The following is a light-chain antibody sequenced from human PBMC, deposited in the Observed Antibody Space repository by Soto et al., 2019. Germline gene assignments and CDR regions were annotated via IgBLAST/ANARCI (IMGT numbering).Light chain of an antibody. CDR2: DVS. J-gene: IGLJ2*01. Sequence: QSALTQPASVSGSPGQSITISCTGTSSYVGGYNYVSWYQQHPGKAPKLMIYDVSNRPSGVSNRFSGSKSGNTASLTISGIQAEDEADYYCSSYTSRSTLDVVFGGGTKLTV. CDR1: SSYVGGYNY. CDR3: SSYTSRSTLDVV. V-gene: IGLV2-14*01.